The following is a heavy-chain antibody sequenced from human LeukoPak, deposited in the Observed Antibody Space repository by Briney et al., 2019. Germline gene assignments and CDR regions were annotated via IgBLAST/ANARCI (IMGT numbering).Heavy chain of an antibody. CDR3: ARAPYSGSYFSPVYFDY. J-gene: IGHJ4*02. V-gene: IGHV1-69*02. Sequence: ESSVKVSCKASGGTFSSYTISWVRQAPGQGLEWMGRIIPILGIANYAQQFQGRVTITADKSTSTAYIELSSLRSEETAVYYCARAPYSGSYFSPVYFDYWGQGTLVTVSS. CDR1: GGTFSSYT. D-gene: IGHD1-26*01. CDR2: IIPILGIA.